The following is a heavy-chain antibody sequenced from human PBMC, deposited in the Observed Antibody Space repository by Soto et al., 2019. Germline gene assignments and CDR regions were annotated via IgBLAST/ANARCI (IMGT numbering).Heavy chain of an antibody. CDR1: GESFNGYY. CDR2: IHHSGST. J-gene: IGHJ6*02. CDR3: ARGKRGSSWYRGEEKYYYYGMDV. D-gene: IGHD6-13*01. Sequence: LSLTCTAYGESFNGYYWSWIRQPPGKGLEWIGEIHHSGSTNYNPSLKSRVTFSIDTSKRQFSLKVRSVTAADTAVYYCARGKRGSSWYRGEEKYYYYGMDVWGQGTPVTVSS. V-gene: IGHV4-34*01.